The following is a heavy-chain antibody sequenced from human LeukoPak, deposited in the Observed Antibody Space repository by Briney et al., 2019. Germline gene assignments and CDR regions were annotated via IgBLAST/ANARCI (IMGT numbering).Heavy chain of an antibody. Sequence: ASVKVSCKASGYTFTGYYMHWVRQAPGQGLEWMGRINPNSGGTKYAQKFQGRVTMTRDTSISTAYMELTRMTSDDTAIYYCARDSTIAVSGTYDYWGQGTLVTVSS. D-gene: IGHD6-19*01. J-gene: IGHJ4*02. V-gene: IGHV1-2*06. CDR2: INPNSGGT. CDR1: GYTFTGYY. CDR3: ARDSTIAVSGTYDY.